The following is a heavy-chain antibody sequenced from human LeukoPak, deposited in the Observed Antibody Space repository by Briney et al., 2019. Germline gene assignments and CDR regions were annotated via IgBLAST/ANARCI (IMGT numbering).Heavy chain of an antibody. J-gene: IGHJ6*02. CDR2: IRYDGSNK. Sequence: GGSLRLSCAASGFTFSSYGMHWVRPAPGKGLEWVAFIRYDGSNKYYADSVKGRFTISRDNSKNTLYLQMNSLRAEDTAVYYCANALWFGDLCYYGMDVWGQGTTVTVPS. CDR3: ANALWFGDLCYYGMDV. D-gene: IGHD3-10*01. V-gene: IGHV3-30*02. CDR1: GFTFSSYG.